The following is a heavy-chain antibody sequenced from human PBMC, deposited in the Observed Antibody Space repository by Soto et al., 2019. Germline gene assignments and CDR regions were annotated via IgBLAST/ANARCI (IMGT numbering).Heavy chain of an antibody. Sequence: ASVKVSCKASGGTFSSYAISWVRQAPGQGLEWMGWMNPNSGNTGYAQKFQGRVTMTRNTSISTAYMELSSLRSEDTAVYYCARGRTDFWSGYYPTSRSYYYYYGMDVWGQGTTVTVSS. CDR2: MNPNSGNT. CDR3: ARGRTDFWSGYYPTSRSYYYYYGMDV. V-gene: IGHV1-8*02. J-gene: IGHJ6*02. D-gene: IGHD3-3*01. CDR1: GGTFSSYA.